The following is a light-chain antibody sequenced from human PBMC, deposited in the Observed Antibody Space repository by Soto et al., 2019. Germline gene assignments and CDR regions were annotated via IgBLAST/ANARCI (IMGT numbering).Light chain of an antibody. CDR1: NIGGKS. J-gene: IGLJ2*01. V-gene: IGLV3-21*01. Sequence: SYELTQPPAVSVAPGKTATISCGGDNIGGKSVHWYQQRPGQAPVLIIYYDVSRPSGIPERFSGSNSGNTATLTISRVEAGDEADYYCQVWDSSSDHCAFFGAWTKLTVL. CDR3: QVWDSSSDHCAF. CDR2: YDV.